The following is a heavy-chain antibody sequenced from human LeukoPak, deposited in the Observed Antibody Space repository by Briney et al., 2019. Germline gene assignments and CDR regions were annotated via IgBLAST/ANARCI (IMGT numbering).Heavy chain of an antibody. CDR1: GFTFSSYG. V-gene: IGHV3-23*01. CDR2: ISGSGGST. D-gene: IGHD3-9*01. Sequence: GGSLRLSCAASGFTFSSYGMSWVRQAPGKGLEWVSAISGSGGSTYYADSVKVRFTISRDNSKNTLYLQMNSLRAEDTALYYWQKTAYDILTGYRGYYFGYWGQGTLVTVSS. J-gene: IGHJ4*02. CDR3: QKTAYDILTGYRGYYFGY.